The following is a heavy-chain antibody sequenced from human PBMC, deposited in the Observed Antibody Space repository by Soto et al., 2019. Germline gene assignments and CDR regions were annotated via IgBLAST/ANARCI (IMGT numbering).Heavy chain of an antibody. Sequence: EVQVLESGGGLVQPGGSLRLSCTASGFTFNRYAMSWVRQAPGKGLEWVLVISGSGEKIYYAESVKGRFTISRDNSKNMLYLQMNRLRVEDTAMYYCAKDRCSGGSCDSWDFWGHGTPVTVSS. CDR3: AKDRCSGGSCDSWDF. CDR1: GFTFNRYA. CDR2: ISGSGEKI. V-gene: IGHV3-23*01. J-gene: IGHJ4*01. D-gene: IGHD2-15*01.